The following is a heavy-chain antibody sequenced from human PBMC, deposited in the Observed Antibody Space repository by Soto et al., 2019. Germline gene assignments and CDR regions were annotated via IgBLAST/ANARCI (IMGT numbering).Heavy chain of an antibody. Sequence: PGGSLRLSCAASGFTFSSYAMYWVRQAPGKGLEWVAVISYDGSNRYYADSVKGRFTISRDNSKNTLHLQMNSLRAEDTAVYYCAKGPLDVYHLDYWGQGTLVTVSS. CDR3: AKGPLDVYHLDY. J-gene: IGHJ4*02. V-gene: IGHV3-30*18. D-gene: IGHD1-1*01. CDR2: ISYDGSNR. CDR1: GFTFSSYA.